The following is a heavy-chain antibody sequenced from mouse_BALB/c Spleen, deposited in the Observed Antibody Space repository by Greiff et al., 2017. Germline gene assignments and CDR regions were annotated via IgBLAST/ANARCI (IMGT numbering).Heavy chain of an antibody. Sequence: QVQLQQPGAELVKPGASVKLSCKASGYTFTSYWMHWVKQRPGQGLEWIGEIDPSDSYTNYNQKFKGKATLTVDKSSSTAYMQLSSLTSEDSAVYYCARRGNYRSAMDYWGQGTSVTVSS. CDR1: GYTFTSYW. J-gene: IGHJ4*01. D-gene: IGHD2-1*01. CDR3: ARRGNYRSAMDY. CDR2: IDPSDSYT. V-gene: IGHV1-69*02.